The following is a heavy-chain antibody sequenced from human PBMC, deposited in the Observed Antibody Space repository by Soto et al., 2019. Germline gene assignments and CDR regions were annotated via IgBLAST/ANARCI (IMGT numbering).Heavy chain of an antibody. J-gene: IGHJ4*02. CDR1: GFTFSSYA. Sequence: GGSLRLSCAASGFTFSSYAMHWVRQAPGKGLEWVAVISYDGSNKYYADSVKGRFTISRDNSKNTLYLQMNSLRAEDTAVYYWARDPTIVGVAGGDYWGQGTLVTVSS. D-gene: IGHD3-3*01. CDR2: ISYDGSNK. CDR3: ARDPTIVGVAGGDY. V-gene: IGHV3-30-3*01.